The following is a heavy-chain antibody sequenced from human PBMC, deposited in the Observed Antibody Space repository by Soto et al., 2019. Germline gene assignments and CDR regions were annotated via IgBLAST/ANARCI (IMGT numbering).Heavy chain of an antibody. J-gene: IGHJ5*02. CDR1: GGTLRRYA. Sequence: GDSVKVSGKASGGTLRRYAISWVRQAPGQGLEWMGGIIPIFGTANYAQKFQGRVTITADESTSTAYMELSSLRSEDTAVYYCARDRSIAARPGWFDPWGQGTLVTVSS. CDR3: ARDRSIAARPGWFDP. D-gene: IGHD6-6*01. CDR2: IIPIFGTA. V-gene: IGHV1-69*13.